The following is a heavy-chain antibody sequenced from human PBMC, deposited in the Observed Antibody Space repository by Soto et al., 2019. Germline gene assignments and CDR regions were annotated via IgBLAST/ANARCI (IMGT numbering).Heavy chain of an antibody. CDR2: ISSSNNYI. CDR3: AKPVQKIQLSPFDY. Sequence: PGGSLRLSCAASGFTFSSYAMSWVRQAPGKGLEWVSTISSSNNYIYYADSVKGRFTISRDNSKNTLYLQMNSLRAEDTAVYYCAKPVQKIQLSPFDYWGQGTLVTVSS. D-gene: IGHD5-18*01. J-gene: IGHJ4*02. CDR1: GFTFSSYA. V-gene: IGHV3-23*01.